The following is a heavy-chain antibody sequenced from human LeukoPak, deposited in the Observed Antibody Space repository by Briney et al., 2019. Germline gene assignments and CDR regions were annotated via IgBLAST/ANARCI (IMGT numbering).Heavy chain of an antibody. CDR1: GYTITSYG. CDR3: ARRAWGDSSAPSGFDP. D-gene: IGHD3-22*01. V-gene: IGHV1-18*01. CDR2: ISVYNGIT. Sequence: ASVKVSCKASGYTITSYGISWVRQAPGQGLEWMGWISVYNGITNYAQKLQGRVTMTTDTSTNTAYMELRSLRSDDTAVYYCARRAWGDSSAPSGFDPWGQGTLVTVS. J-gene: IGHJ5*02.